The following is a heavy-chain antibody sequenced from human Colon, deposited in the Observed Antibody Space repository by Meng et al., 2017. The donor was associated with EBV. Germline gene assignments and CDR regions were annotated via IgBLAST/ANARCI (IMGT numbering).Heavy chain of an antibody. J-gene: IGHJ5*02. V-gene: IGHV4-30-4*01. CDR2: IYYSGST. D-gene: IGHD4-17*01. Sequence: QVPPQESCPRLVHPSQTLSPTCTISGGYIRSGAYSWRLIRQPPGKGLEWIGYIYYSGSTYSNASLKSRVTISIDRSKNQFSLKLSSVTAADTAVYYCARDRKHYGERGWFDPWGQGTLVTVSS. CDR1: GGYIRSGAYS. CDR3: ARDRKHYGERGWFDP.